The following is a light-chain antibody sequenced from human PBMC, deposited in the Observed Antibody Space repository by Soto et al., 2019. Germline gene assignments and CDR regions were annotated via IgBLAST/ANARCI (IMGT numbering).Light chain of an antibody. Sequence: EIVLTQSPGTQSLSPGERATLSCRASQSVTNSYFTWYQQKPGQAPRLLIYAASIRATGIPDRFSGSGSGRDFTLTISRLEPEDSAVYYCQQYGSSHGTFGQGTKVEIK. CDR1: QSVTNSY. V-gene: IGKV3-20*01. CDR3: QQYGSSHGT. CDR2: AAS. J-gene: IGKJ1*01.